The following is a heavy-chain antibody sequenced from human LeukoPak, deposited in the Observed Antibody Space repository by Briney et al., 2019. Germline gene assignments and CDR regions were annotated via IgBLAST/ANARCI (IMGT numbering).Heavy chain of an antibody. V-gene: IGHV4-59*01. Sequence: SETLSLTCTVSGGSINNYYWSWIRQPPGKGLEWIGYIYYRGSTNYNPSLKSRVTFSVDTSKNQFSLKLNSVTAADTAVYYCARAVDYGDLRYFDYWGQGTLVTVSS. CDR3: ARAVDYGDLRYFDY. CDR2: IYYRGST. CDR1: GGSINNYY. D-gene: IGHD4-17*01. J-gene: IGHJ4*02.